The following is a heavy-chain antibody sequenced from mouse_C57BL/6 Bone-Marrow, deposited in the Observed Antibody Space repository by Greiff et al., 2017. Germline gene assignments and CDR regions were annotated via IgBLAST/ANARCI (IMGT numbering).Heavy chain of an antibody. CDR1: GYAFSSSW. Sequence: QVQLQQSGPELVKPGASVKISCKASGYAFSSSWMNWVKQRPGKGLEWIGRIYPGDGDTNYNGKFKGKDTLTADKSSSTAYMQLSSLTSEDSAVYFCARVGSMRDYFDYWGQGTTLTVSS. J-gene: IGHJ2*01. V-gene: IGHV1-82*01. CDR3: ARVGSMRDYFDY. D-gene: IGHD1-1*01. CDR2: IYPGDGDT.